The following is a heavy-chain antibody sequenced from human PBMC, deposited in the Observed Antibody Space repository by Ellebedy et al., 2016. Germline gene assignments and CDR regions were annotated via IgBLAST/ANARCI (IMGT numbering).Heavy chain of an antibody. CDR1: GYTFTSYY. V-gene: IGHV1-46*01. CDR2: INPSGGST. D-gene: IGHD2-15*01. Sequence: ASVKVSCKASGYTFTSYYMHWVRQAPGQGLEWMGIINPSGGSTSYAQKFQGRVTMTRDTSTSTVYMELSSLRSEDTAVYYCARVDCSGGRCYLAGTVDPWGQGTLVTVSS. CDR3: ARVDCSGGRCYLAGTVDP. J-gene: IGHJ5*02.